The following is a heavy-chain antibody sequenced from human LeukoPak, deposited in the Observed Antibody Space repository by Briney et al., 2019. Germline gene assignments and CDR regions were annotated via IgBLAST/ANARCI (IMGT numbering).Heavy chain of an antibody. CDR3: AKDSSSHFSGYDLWTPTDY. CDR1: GFTFSSYA. Sequence: GGSLRLSCAASGFTFSSYAMSWVRQAPGKGLEWVSAISGSSGSTYYADSVKGRFTISRDNSKNTLYLQMNSLRAEDTAVYYCAKDSSSHFSGYDLWTPTDYWGQGTLVTVSS. D-gene: IGHD5-12*01. V-gene: IGHV3-23*01. CDR2: ISGSSGST. J-gene: IGHJ4*02.